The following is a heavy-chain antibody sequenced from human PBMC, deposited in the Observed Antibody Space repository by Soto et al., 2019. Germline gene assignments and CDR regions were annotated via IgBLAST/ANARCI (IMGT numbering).Heavy chain of an antibody. J-gene: IGHJ6*03. CDR3: AGSTSYTDLYYMDV. Sequence: QLQLQESGPGLVKPSETLSLTCTVSGGSISSSSYYWGWIRQPPGKGLEWIGSIYYSGSTYYNPSLKSRVTISVDTSKNQFSLKLSSVTAADTAVYYCAGSTSYTDLYYMDVWGKGTTVTVSS. CDR2: IYYSGST. V-gene: IGHV4-39*01. D-gene: IGHD2-2*01. CDR1: GGSISSSSYY.